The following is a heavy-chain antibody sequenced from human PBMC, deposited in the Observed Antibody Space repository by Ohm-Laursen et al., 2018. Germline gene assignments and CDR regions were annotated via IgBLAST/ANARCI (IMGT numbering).Heavy chain of an antibody. D-gene: IGHD3-22*01. CDR3: AREMRGMYHDRSGNYMSPGPDY. CDR2: ISWNGGSI. CDR1: GFTFDDYA. J-gene: IGHJ4*02. Sequence: SLRLSCAASGFTFDDYAMHWVRQAPGKGLEWVSGISWNGGSIGYADSVKGRITIFRDNAKKLLYLQMHSLRAEDTAVYYCAREMRGMYHDRSGNYMSPGPDYWGQGTLVTVSS. V-gene: IGHV3-9*01.